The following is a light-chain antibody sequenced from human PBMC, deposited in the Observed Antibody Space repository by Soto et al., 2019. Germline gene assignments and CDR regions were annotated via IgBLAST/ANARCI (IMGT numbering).Light chain of an antibody. CDR1: QSVSDN. V-gene: IGKV3-15*01. Sequence: EIVMTQSPATLSVSPGERATLSCRASQSVSDNLTWYQQKPGQAPRLLISGASTRAAGIPARFSGSGSGTEFTLTISSLQSEDFAVYYCQQYHRWPPITFGQGTRLEIK. J-gene: IGKJ5*01. CDR3: QQYHRWPPIT. CDR2: GAS.